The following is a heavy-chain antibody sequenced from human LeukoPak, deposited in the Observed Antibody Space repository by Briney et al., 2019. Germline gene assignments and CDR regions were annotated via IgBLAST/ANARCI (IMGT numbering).Heavy chain of an antibody. CDR3: ARGDSSYIAAFYYFDY. CDR1: GGSFSGYY. Sequence: SETLSLTCAVYGGSFSGYYWSWIRQPPGKGLEWIGEINHSGSTNYNPSLKSRVTISVDTSKNQFSLKLSSVTAADTAVYYCARGDSSYIAAFYYFDYWGQGTLVTVSS. V-gene: IGHV4-34*01. CDR2: INHSGST. J-gene: IGHJ4*02. D-gene: IGHD6-13*01.